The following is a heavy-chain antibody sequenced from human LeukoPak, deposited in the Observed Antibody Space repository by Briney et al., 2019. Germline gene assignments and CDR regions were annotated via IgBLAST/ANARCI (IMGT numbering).Heavy chain of an antibody. V-gene: IGHV4-59*01. D-gene: IGHD2-2*01. CDR1: GGSISSYY. CDR2: IYYSGST. CDR3: AREDAQEGTNAFDI. J-gene: IGHJ3*02. Sequence: PSETLSLTCTVSGGSISSYYWSWIRQPPGKGLEWIGYIYYSGSTNYNPSLTSRVTISVDTSKNQFSLKLTSATAADTAVYYCAREDAQEGTNAFDIWGQGTMVTVSS.